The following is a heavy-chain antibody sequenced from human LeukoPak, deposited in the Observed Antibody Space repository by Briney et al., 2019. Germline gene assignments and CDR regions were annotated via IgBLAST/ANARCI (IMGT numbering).Heavy chain of an antibody. V-gene: IGHV5-51*01. Sequence: GESLKISCKGSGYSFTSYWIGWVRQMPGKGLEWMGIIYPGDSDTRYSPSFQGQVTISADKSISTAYLQWSSLKASDTAMYYCARHPTQRRLQHALDIWGQGTMVTVSS. CDR2: IYPGDSDT. J-gene: IGHJ3*02. CDR1: GYSFTSYW. CDR3: ARHPTQRRLQHALDI. D-gene: IGHD5-24*01.